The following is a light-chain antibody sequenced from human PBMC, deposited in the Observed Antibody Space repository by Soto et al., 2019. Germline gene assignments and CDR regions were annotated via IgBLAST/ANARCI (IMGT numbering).Light chain of an antibody. J-gene: IGKJ1*01. CDR1: QSISTY. CDR2: DAS. Sequence: DIQMTQSPSSLSASVGDRVTITCRASQSISTYLNWYQQKPGKAPKLLIYDASSLQSGVPSRFSGSGSGTDFSLTISSLQPEDFVTYYCQQTYSSPCTFGQGTKVEIK. V-gene: IGKV1-39*01. CDR3: QQTYSSPCT.